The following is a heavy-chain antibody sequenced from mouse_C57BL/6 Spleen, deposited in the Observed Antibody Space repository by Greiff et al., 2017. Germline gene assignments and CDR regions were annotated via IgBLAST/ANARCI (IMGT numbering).Heavy chain of an antibody. J-gene: IGHJ2*01. CDR3: ASHDGYYFDY. V-gene: IGHV1-26*01. Sequence: VQLQQSGPELVKPGASVKISCKASGYTFTDYYMNWVKQSHGKSLEWIGDINPNNGGTSYNQKFKGKATLTVDKSSSTAYMELRSLTSEDSAVYYCASHDGYYFDYWGQGTTLTVSS. D-gene: IGHD2-3*01. CDR2: INPNNGGT. CDR1: GYTFTDYY.